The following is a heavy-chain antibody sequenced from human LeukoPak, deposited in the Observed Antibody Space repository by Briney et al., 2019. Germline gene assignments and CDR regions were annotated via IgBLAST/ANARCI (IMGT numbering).Heavy chain of an antibody. D-gene: IGHD3-22*01. J-gene: IGHJ3*02. V-gene: IGHV3-30-3*01. Sequence: PGGSLRLSCAASGFTFSSYAMHWVRQAPGKGREWVAVISYDGSNKYYADSVKGRFTISRDNSKNTLYLQMNSLRAEDTAVYYCARDSSGYYFDDAFDIWGQGTMVTVSS. CDR3: ARDSSGYYFDDAFDI. CDR2: ISYDGSNK. CDR1: GFTFSSYA.